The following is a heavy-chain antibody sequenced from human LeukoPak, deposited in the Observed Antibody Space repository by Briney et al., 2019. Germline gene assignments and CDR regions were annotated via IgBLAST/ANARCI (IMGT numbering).Heavy chain of an antibody. D-gene: IGHD3-22*01. CDR1: GFTVNNNY. Sequence: GGSLRLSCAASGFTVNNNYMSWVRQAPGKGLEWVSVIYSGGSTYYADSVEGRFTISRDNSKNTLYLQMNSLRAEDTAVYYCAKDRKNTMIVVGFDYWGQGTLVTVSS. CDR2: IYSGGST. V-gene: IGHV3-53*01. CDR3: AKDRKNTMIVVGFDY. J-gene: IGHJ4*02.